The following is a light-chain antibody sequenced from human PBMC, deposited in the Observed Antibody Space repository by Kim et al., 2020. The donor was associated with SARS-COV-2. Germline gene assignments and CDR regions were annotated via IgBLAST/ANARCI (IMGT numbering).Light chain of an antibody. Sequence: SESVGDRVTITCRASQSISRNLNWYQQKPGKAPKLLIFGASSWQTRVPSRFSGSGSGTDFTLTISSLQPEDFATYYCQQSSSAPYTFGPGTKLEI. CDR3: QQSSSAPYT. J-gene: IGKJ2*01. CDR1: QSISRN. CDR2: GAS. V-gene: IGKV1-39*01.